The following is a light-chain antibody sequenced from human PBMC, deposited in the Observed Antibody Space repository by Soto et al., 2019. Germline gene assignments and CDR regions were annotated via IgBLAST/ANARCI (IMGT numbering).Light chain of an antibody. V-gene: IGLV2-14*01. J-gene: IGLJ1*01. CDR3: SSLTTSFTYV. Sequence: QSPPGSVSGSPGQSVAISCTVTSSDVGAYNYVSWYQQHPGKAPKLLLSEVSNRPSGVSDRFSGSKSGNTASLTISGLQAEDEADYYCSSLTTSFTYVFGTGTKVTVL. CDR2: EVS. CDR1: SSDVGAYNY.